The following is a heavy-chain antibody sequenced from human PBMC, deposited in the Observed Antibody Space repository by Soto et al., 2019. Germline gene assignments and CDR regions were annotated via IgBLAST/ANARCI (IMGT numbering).Heavy chain of an antibody. CDR1: GLTFSSYA. J-gene: IGHJ6*02. CDR2: IGESGTPT. V-gene: IGHV3-23*01. CDR3: ARYIPGVRYYGMDV. Sequence: EVQLLESGGGLVQPGWSLRLSCAASGLTFSSYAMKWVRQAPGKGLEWVSLIGESGTPTYYADSVKGRFTISRDNSGNTLFLEMYSLRAEDTAVYYCARYIPGVRYYGMDVWGQGTTVTVPS. D-gene: IGHD2-2*01.